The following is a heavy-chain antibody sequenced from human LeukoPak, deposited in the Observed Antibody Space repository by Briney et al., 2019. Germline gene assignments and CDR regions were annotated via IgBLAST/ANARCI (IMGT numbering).Heavy chain of an antibody. Sequence: SETLPLTCTVSGGSISSYYWSWIRQPPGKGLEWIGYIYYSGSTNYNPSLKSRVTISVDTSKNQFSLKLSSVTAADTAVHYCARQPRLRWWFDPWGQGTLVTVSS. V-gene: IGHV4-59*01. CDR3: ARQPRLRWWFDP. D-gene: IGHD3-16*02. CDR2: IYYSGST. CDR1: GGSISSYY. J-gene: IGHJ5*02.